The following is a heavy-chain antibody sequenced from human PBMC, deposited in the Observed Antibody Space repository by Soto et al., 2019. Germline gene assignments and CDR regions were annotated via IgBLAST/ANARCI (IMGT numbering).Heavy chain of an antibody. CDR1: GFTFSNSW. CDR2: INADGTST. J-gene: IGHJ4*02. V-gene: IGHV3-74*01. CDR3: VKVLARGFGVHRFYFYS. D-gene: IGHD3-10*01. Sequence: LRLSCAASGFTFSNSWMHWVRQVSGKGLEWVSRINADGTSTSYADSVKGRFTISRDNAKNTLYLHVNSLRAEDTAVYYCVKVLARGFGVHRFYFYSWGQGALVTVSS.